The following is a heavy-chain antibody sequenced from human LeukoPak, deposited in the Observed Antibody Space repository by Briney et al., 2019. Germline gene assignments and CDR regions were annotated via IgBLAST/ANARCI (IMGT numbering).Heavy chain of an antibody. Sequence: ASVKVSCKASGYTFTGYYMHWVRQAPGQGLEWMGWINPNSGGTNYAQKFQGRVTMTRDTSISTAYMELSRLRSDDTAVYYCARVIDGYNSLRLINWFDPWGQGTLVTVSS. D-gene: IGHD5-24*01. CDR2: INPNSGGT. CDR1: GYTFTGYY. J-gene: IGHJ5*02. CDR3: ARVIDGYNSLRLINWFDP. V-gene: IGHV1-2*02.